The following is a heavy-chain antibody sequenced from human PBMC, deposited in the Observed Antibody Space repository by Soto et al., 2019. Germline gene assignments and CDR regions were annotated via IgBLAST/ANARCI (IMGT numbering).Heavy chain of an antibody. J-gene: IGHJ5*02. D-gene: IGHD2-2*01. CDR2: IYGAGSA. CDR3: TRAKGAYCSSTSCYAQFDP. CDR1: GFTVSSYH. V-gene: IGHV3-66*01. Sequence: GGSLRLSCAASGFTVSSYHMSWVRQAPGKGLEWVSIIYGAGSADFADSVKGRFTISRDDSKNTAYLQMNSLKTEDTAVYYCTRAKGAYCSSTSCYAQFDPWGQGTLVTVSS.